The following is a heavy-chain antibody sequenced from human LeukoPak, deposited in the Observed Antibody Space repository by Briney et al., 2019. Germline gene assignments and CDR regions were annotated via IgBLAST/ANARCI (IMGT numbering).Heavy chain of an antibody. D-gene: IGHD6-19*01. CDR1: GFTFSNYW. J-gene: IGHJ4*02. Sequence: GGSLRLSCAASGFTFSNYWLSWVRQVPGKGPEWAANIRQDGKELYYVDSVKGRFTISRDNAKNSLYLQMNSLRAEDTAVYYCARARIAVAGKGLDYWGQGTLVSVSS. V-gene: IGHV3-7*01. CDR2: IRQDGKEL. CDR3: ARARIAVAGKGLDY.